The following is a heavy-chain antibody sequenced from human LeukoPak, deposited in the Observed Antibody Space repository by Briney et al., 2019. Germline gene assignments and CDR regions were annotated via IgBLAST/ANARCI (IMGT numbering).Heavy chain of an antibody. J-gene: IGHJ6*03. D-gene: IGHD3-10*01. CDR1: GYTFTNYA. CDR3: ARGRGPPNTNRDFYFYYYMDV. V-gene: IGHV1-3*03. CDR2: INAANGHT. Sequence: TSVKVSCKASGYTFTNYAIHWVRQAPGQRFEWMGWINAANGHTKYSQEFQDRITITRDTSATTAYMELNNLRSEDMARYYCARGRGPPNTNRDFYFYYYMDVWGTGTTVTVSS.